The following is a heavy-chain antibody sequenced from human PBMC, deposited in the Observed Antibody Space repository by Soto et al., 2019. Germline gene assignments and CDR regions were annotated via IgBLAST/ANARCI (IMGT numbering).Heavy chain of an antibody. Sequence: SVKVSCKASGGTFSSYAISWVRQAPGQGLEWMGGIIPIFGTANYAQKFQGRVTITADESTSTAYMELSSLRSEDTAVYYCARDRSRVYYYDSSGYYNPYYFDYWGQGTLVTVSS. CDR3: ARDRSRVYYYDSSGYYNPYYFDY. V-gene: IGHV1-69*13. CDR1: GGTFSSYA. J-gene: IGHJ4*02. D-gene: IGHD3-22*01. CDR2: IIPIFGTA.